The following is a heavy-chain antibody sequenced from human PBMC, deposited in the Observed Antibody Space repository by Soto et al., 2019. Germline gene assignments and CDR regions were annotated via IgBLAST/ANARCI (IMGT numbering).Heavy chain of an antibody. J-gene: IGHJ4*02. CDR3: AKGFSIAAAWDHASSKEGNPDY. Sequence: HPGGSLRLSCAASGFTFDDYAMHWVRQAPGKGLEWVSGISWNSGSIGYADSVKGRFTISRDNSKNTLYLQMNSLRAEDTAVYYCAKGFSIAAAWDHASSKEGNPDYWGQGTLVTVSS. D-gene: IGHD6-13*01. CDR1: GFTFDDYA. V-gene: IGHV3-9*01. CDR2: ISWNSGSI.